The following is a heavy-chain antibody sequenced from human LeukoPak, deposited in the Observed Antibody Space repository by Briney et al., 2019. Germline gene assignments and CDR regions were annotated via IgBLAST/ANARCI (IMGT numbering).Heavy chain of an antibody. CDR3: AKPAHEIAVASRGGKYFDY. V-gene: IGHV3-23*01. D-gene: IGHD6-19*01. CDR2: ISGSGGGT. CDR1: GFTFSSYA. J-gene: IGHJ4*02. Sequence: GGSLRLSCAASGFTFSSYAMSWVRQAPGKGLEWVSAISGSGGGTYYADSVKGRFTISRDNSKNTVYLQMNSLRAEDTAVYYCAKPAHEIAVASRGGKYFDYWGQGTLVTVSS.